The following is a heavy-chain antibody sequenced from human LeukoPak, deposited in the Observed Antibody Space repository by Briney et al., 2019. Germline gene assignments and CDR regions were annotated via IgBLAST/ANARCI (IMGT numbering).Heavy chain of an antibody. Sequence: GGSLRLSCAASGFTFSSYAMHWVRQAPGKGLEWVAVISYDGSNKYYADSVKGRFTISRDNSKNTLYLQMNSLRAEDTAVYYCASSGPYYYDSSGYDYWGQGTLVTVSS. CDR1: GFTFSSYA. CDR3: ASSGPYYYDSSGYDY. CDR2: ISYDGSNK. D-gene: IGHD3-22*01. V-gene: IGHV3-30-3*01. J-gene: IGHJ4*02.